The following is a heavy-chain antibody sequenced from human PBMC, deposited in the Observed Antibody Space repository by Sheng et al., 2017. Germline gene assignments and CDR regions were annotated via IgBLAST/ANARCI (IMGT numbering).Heavy chain of an antibody. CDR3: ATNKYSGTYYWFDY. CDR1: GFTFSSYA. CDR2: ISYDGNNK. V-gene: IGHV3-30*03. D-gene: IGHD1-26*01. J-gene: IGHJ4*02. Sequence: QVQLVESGGGVVQPGRSLRLSCAASGFTFSSYAMHWVRQAPGKGLEWVAVISYDGNNKYFADSVKGRFTISRDNSKNTLYLQMNSLRAEDTALYYCATNKYSGTYYWFDYWGQGSLVTVSS.